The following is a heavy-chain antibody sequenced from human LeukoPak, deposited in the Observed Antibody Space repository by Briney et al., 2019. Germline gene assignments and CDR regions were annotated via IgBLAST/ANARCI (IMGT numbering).Heavy chain of an antibody. CDR2: IYPDDSDT. CDR1: GYSFTSYW. Sequence: GESLKISCKGSGYSFTSYWIGWVRQMPGKGLEWMGIIYPDDSDTRYSPSFQGQVTISADKSISTAYLQWSSLKASDTAMYYCASRTVWGGYYFDYWGQGTLVTVSS. CDR3: ASRTVWGGYYFDY. J-gene: IGHJ4*02. V-gene: IGHV5-51*01. D-gene: IGHD2-21*01.